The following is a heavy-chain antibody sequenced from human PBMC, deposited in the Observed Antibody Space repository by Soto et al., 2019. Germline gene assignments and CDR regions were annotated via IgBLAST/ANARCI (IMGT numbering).Heavy chain of an antibody. V-gene: IGHV1-18*01. D-gene: IGHD3-16*01. CDR1: GYTFASYA. CDR3: ARGYGGPIGWFDP. Sequence: ASVKVSCKASGYTFASYAISWMRQAPGQGLEWMGWISAYNGNTNYAQKLQGRVTMTTDTSTSTAYMELSSLRSEDTAVYYCARGYGGPIGWFDPWGQGTLVTVSS. J-gene: IGHJ5*02. CDR2: ISAYNGNT.